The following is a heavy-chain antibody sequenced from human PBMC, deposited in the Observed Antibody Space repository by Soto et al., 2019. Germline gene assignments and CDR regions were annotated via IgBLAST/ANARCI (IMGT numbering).Heavy chain of an antibody. Sequence: SETLSLTCTVSGGSISSGGYYLSWIRQHPGKGLEWIGYIYYSWSTYYNPSLKSRVTISVDTSKNQFSLKLSSVTAADTAVYYCARLPLGYGDYMFFEYWGQGTLVTVSS. D-gene: IGHD4-17*01. CDR2: IYYSWST. J-gene: IGHJ4*02. CDR1: GGSISSGGYY. CDR3: ARLPLGYGDYMFFEY. V-gene: IGHV4-31*03.